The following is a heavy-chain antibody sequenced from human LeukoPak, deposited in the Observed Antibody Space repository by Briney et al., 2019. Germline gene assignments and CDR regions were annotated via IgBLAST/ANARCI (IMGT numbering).Heavy chain of an antibody. CDR3: ARDLGYCSGGSCYPHDY. CDR1: GFTFSSYS. V-gene: IGHV3-48*01. J-gene: IGHJ4*02. CDR2: ISSSSSTI. Sequence: GGSLRLSCAASGFTFSSYSMNWVRQAPGKGLEWVSYISSSSSTIYYADSVKGRFTISRDNAKNSLYLQMNSLRAEDTAVYYCARDLGYCSGGSCYPHDYWGQRTLVTVSS. D-gene: IGHD2-15*01.